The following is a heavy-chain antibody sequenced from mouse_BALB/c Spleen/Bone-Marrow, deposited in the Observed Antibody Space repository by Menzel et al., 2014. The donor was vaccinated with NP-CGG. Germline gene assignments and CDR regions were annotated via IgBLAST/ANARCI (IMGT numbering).Heavy chain of an antibody. Sequence: VQLVESGPGLVAPSQSLSITCTVSGFSLTGYSVNWVRQPPGKGLEWLGMICGDENTDYNSALKSRLSINKVNSNSKVVLKKNSLQTDDAARYYCSKRGFAYWGQGTLVTVSA. J-gene: IGHJ3*01. V-gene: IGHV2-6-7*01. CDR1: GFSLTGYS. CDR3: SKRGFAY. CDR2: ICGDENT.